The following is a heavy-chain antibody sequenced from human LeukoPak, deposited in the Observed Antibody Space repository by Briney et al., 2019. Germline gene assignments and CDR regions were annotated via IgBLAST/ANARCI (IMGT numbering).Heavy chain of an antibody. J-gene: IGHJ4*02. V-gene: IGHV3-30*02. CDR3: CGDFDY. CDR1: GITFNSYG. Sequence: GGSLRLSCAPSGITFNSYGMHWVRRAPDKGLEGVAFIRYDGSNEYYVDSVKGRFTISRDNSRNTLYLKMNSLRGEDTAVYYCCGDFDYWGQGTLVTVSS. CDR2: IRYDGSNE. D-gene: IGHD2-21*01.